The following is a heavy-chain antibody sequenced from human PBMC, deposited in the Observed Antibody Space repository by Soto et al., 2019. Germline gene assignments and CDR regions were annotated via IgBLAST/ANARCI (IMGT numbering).Heavy chain of an antibody. V-gene: IGHV3-74*01. CDR1: GFTFSSYC. CDR3: VTVATHSYNWLDT. Sequence: PGGSLRLSCAASGFTFSSYCMHWVRQAPGKGLVWVSRINADGSTTTYADSVKGLFTISRDNAKNTLYLQMNSLRAEDTAVYYCVTVATHSYNWLDTWGQGTLVTVSS. J-gene: IGHJ5*02. D-gene: IGHD6-6*01. CDR2: INADGSTT.